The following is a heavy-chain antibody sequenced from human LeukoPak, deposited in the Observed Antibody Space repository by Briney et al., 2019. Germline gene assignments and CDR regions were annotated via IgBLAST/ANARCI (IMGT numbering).Heavy chain of an antibody. CDR2: FDPEDGET. CDR3: ATDRGSTYDFWSGYLFDP. CDR1: GYTLTELS. Sequence: ASVKVSCKVSGYTLTELSMHWVRQAPGKGLEWMGGFDPEDGETIYAQKFQGRVTMTEDTSTDTAYMELSSLRSEDTAVYYCATDRGSTYDFWSGYLFDPWGQGTLVTVSP. V-gene: IGHV1-24*01. D-gene: IGHD3-3*01. J-gene: IGHJ5*02.